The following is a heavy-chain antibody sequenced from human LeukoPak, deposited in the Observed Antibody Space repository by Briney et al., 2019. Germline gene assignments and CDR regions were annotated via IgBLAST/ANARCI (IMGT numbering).Heavy chain of an antibody. CDR1: GFTFSDYY. D-gene: IGHD3-3*01. CDR3: ATLYDFWSGYLDY. V-gene: IGHV3-11*01. Sequence: GGSLRLSCAASGFTFSDYYMSWIRQAPGKGLEGVSYISSSGSTIYYADSVKGRFTISRDTAKNSLYLQMNSLRAEDTAVYYCATLYDFWSGYLDYWGQGTLVTVSS. CDR2: ISSSGSTI. J-gene: IGHJ4*02.